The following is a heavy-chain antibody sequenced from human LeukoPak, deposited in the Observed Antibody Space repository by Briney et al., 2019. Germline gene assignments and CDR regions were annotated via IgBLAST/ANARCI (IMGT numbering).Heavy chain of an antibody. Sequence: PGGSLRLSCAASGFTFSSYWMSWVRQAPGKGLEWVANIKQDGSEKYYVDSAKGRFTISRDNAKNSLYLQMNSLRAEDTAVYYCARENWGSSGGFDYWGQGTLVTVSS. CDR2: IKQDGSEK. D-gene: IGHD7-27*01. CDR3: ARENWGSSGGFDY. J-gene: IGHJ4*02. CDR1: GFTFSSYW. V-gene: IGHV3-7*01.